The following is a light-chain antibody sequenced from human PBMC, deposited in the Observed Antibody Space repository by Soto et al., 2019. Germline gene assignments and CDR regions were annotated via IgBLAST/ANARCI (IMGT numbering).Light chain of an antibody. CDR1: SSDVGGYNL. V-gene: IGLV2-23*02. Sequence: QSVLTQPASVSVSPGQSITISCSRTSSDVGGYNLVSWYQQYPGKAPKLIIFGVSERPSGVSNRFSGSKSANTASLTISGVQAEDEAYYHCCSYAGSSFVFGTGTKLTVL. J-gene: IGLJ1*01. CDR2: GVS. CDR3: CSYAGSSFV.